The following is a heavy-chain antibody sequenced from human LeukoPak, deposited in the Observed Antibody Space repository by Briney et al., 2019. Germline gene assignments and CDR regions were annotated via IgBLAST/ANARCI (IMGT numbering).Heavy chain of an antibody. V-gene: IGHV3-30*18. CDR3: AKVRWDNSGWYYLDY. D-gene: IGHD6-19*01. CDR1: GFTFSDYN. CDR2: ISYDGSNK. J-gene: IGHJ4*02. Sequence: GGSLRLSCAASGFTFSDYNMHWVRQAPGKGLEWVTVISYDGSNKYYADSVKGRFTISRDNSKNTLHLQMNSLRAEDTAVYYCAKVRWDNSGWYYLDYWGQGTLVTVSS.